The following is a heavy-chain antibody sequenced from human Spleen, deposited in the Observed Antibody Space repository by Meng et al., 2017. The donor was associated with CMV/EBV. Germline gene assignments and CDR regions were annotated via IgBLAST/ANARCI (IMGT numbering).Heavy chain of an antibody. J-gene: IGHJ6*02. CDR2: IKNDGGNDEK. Sequence: SGFTFAAYNIHWVRQAPGKGLEWVTIIKNDGGNDEKYYADSVMGRFTISGDISKNTVYLQMNSLKPEDTAVYYCAKDFKGHFTMDVWGQGTTVTVSS. V-gene: IGHV3-30*02. CDR3: AKDFKGHFTMDV. CDR1: GFTFAAYN.